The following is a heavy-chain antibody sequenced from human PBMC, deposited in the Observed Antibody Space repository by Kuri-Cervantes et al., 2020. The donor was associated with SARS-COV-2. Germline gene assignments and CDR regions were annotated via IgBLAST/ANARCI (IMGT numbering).Heavy chain of an antibody. CDR3: ARDLSYYDSSGYYLDAFDI. CDR2: INHSGST. Sequence: SETLSLTCAVYGGSFSGYYWSWIRQPPGKGLEWIGEINHSGSTNYNPSLKSRVTVSVDTSKNQFSLKLSSVTAADTAVYYCARDLSYYDSSGYYLDAFDIWGQGTMVTVSS. J-gene: IGHJ3*02. D-gene: IGHD3-22*01. CDR1: GGSFSGYY. V-gene: IGHV4-34*01.